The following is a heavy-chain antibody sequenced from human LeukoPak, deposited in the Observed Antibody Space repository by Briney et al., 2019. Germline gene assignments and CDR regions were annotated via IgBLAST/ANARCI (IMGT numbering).Heavy chain of an antibody. CDR1: GDTFTDYY. CDR2: INPNSGDT. V-gene: IGHV1-2*04. CDR3: ARGDAFDI. Sequence: ASVKVSCKASGDTFTDYYTPWVRQAPGQGLEWMGWINPNSGDTKYAQKFQGWVTMTRDTSTSTAYMELSSLKSDGTAMYYCARGDAFDIWGQGTLVTISS. J-gene: IGHJ3*02.